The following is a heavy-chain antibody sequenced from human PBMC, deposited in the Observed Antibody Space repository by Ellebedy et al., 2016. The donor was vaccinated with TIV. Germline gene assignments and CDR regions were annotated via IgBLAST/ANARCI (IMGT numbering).Heavy chain of an antibody. CDR1: GYRFTSYY. CDR3: ANSGLKDYYYYYGMDV. Sequence: AASVKVSCKASGYRFTSYYMHLARQAPGQGLEWLGRINPSGGDTTYAEKFQGRVTLTRYTSTSTVYMELSSLTSEDTAIYYCANSGLKDYYYYYGMDVWGQGTTVTVSS. CDR2: INPSGGDT. V-gene: IGHV1-46*01. J-gene: IGHJ6*02. D-gene: IGHD5-12*01.